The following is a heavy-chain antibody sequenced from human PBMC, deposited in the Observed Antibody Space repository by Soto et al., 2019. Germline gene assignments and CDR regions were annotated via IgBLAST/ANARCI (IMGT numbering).Heavy chain of an antibody. D-gene: IGHD6-19*01. CDR3: ARGKGRGSAVVGPGYFDY. CDR1: GGSISSYY. J-gene: IGHJ4*02. V-gene: IGHV4-59*01. CDR2: IYYSGST. Sequence: PSETLSLTCTVSGGSISSYYWSWVRQPPGTGLQWIGYIYYSGSTNYNPSLQSRVTMSVETSKNQFSLKLSSVTAADTAVYYHARGKGRGSAVVGPGYFDYWGKGTLVPVSS.